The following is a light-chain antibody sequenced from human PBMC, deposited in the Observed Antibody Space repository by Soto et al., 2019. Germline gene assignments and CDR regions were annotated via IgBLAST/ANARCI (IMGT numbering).Light chain of an antibody. CDR2: DVS. J-gene: IGLJ1*01. CDR1: TSDVGGYNY. CDR3: SSYAGTLILHD. Sequence: QSVLTQPRSVSGSPGQSVTISCTGTTSDVGGYNYVSWYQQHPGKAPNLMIYDVSKRPSGVPDRFSGSKSGNTASLTISGLQAEDESDYSASSYAGTLILHDSGTGTKLPVL. V-gene: IGLV2-11*01.